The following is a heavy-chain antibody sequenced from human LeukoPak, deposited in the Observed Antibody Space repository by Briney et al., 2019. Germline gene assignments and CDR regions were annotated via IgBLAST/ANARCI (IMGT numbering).Heavy chain of an antibody. J-gene: IGHJ4*02. CDR3: AKGGLWFGELTYYFDY. CDR1: GFRLRSYW. D-gene: IGHD3-10*01. V-gene: IGHV3-74*01. Sequence: GGSLRPSCVVSGFRLRSYWMHWVRQGPGKGLVWVAGINSDGSRTIYADSVKGRFTISRDNSKNTLYLQMNSLRAEDTAVYYCAKGGLWFGELTYYFDYWGQGTLVTVSS. CDR2: INSDGSRT.